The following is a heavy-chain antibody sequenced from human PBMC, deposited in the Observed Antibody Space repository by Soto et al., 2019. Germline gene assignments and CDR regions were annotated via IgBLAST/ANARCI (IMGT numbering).Heavy chain of an antibody. CDR2: ISAYNGNT. CDR3: ARDLVPGYTGFSDY. CDR1: GYTLSHYC. D-gene: IGHD5-12*01. V-gene: IGHV1-18*01. J-gene: IGHJ4*02. Sequence: GASVKVSCKTSGYTLSHYCIHWVGQAPGQGLEWMGWISAYNGNTNFAQKLQGRVSLTTDTSSTTAYMELRSLTSDDAAVYYCARDLVPGYTGFSDYWGQGTLVTVSS.